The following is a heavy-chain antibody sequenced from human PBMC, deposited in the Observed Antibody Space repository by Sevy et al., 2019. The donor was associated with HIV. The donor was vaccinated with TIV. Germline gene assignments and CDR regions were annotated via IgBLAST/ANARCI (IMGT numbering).Heavy chain of an antibody. V-gene: IGHV4-38-2*02. J-gene: IGHJ4*02. CDR3: VRLVTTVVYYFDY. D-gene: IGHD1-1*01. CDR1: GYSISSGYY. Sequence: SETLSLTCTVSGYSISSGYYWGWIRQSPGKGLEWIGSFYLGGSTYYNPSLKSRVTISPDSSKNQFSLKLNSVTAADTAVYFCVRLVTTVVYYFDYWGQGTLVTVSS. CDR2: FYLGGST.